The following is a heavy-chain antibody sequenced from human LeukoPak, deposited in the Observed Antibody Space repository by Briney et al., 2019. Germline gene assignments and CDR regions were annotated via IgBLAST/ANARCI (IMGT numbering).Heavy chain of an antibody. CDR3: ARGGPYSSSWYGSDNWFDP. CDR2: INHSGST. J-gene: IGHJ5*02. CDR1: GESFSGYY. D-gene: IGHD6-13*01. V-gene: IGHV4-34*01. Sequence: SETLSLTCAVYGESFSGYYWSWIRQPPGKGLEWIGEINHSGSTNYNPSLKSRVTISVDTSKNQFSLKLTSVTAADTAVYYCARGGPYSSSWYGSDNWFDPWGQGTLVTVSS.